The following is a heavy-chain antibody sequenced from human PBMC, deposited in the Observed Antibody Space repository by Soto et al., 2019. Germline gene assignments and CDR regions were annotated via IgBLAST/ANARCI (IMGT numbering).Heavy chain of an antibody. CDR2: ISYDGSNK. CDR1: GFTFSSYV. V-gene: IGHV3-30*18. CDR3: ANGRRDGYNYDAFDI. J-gene: IGHJ3*02. D-gene: IGHD5-12*01. Sequence: GGSLRLSCAASGFTFSSYVMHWVGQSPGKGLEWVAVISYDGSNKYYADSVKGRFTISRDNSKNTLYLQMNSLRAEGTAVYYCANGRRDGYNYDAFDIWGQGTMVTVSS.